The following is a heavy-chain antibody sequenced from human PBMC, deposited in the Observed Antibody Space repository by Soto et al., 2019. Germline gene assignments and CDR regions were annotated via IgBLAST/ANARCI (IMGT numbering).Heavy chain of an antibody. D-gene: IGHD6-19*01. CDR3: ARDGDLYSSEYNWFDP. CDR2: IKQDGSEK. J-gene: IGHJ5*02. Sequence: GGSLRLSCAASGFTFSSYWMSWVRQAPGKGLEWVANIKQDGSEKYYVDSVKGRFTISRDNAKNSLYLQMNSLRAEDTAVYYCARDGDLYSSEYNWFDPWGQGTLVTVSS. V-gene: IGHV3-7*01. CDR1: GFTFSSYW.